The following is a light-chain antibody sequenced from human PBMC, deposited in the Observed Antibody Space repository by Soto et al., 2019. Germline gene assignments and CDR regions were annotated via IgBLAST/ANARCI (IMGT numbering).Light chain of an antibody. CDR3: SSYAGTNAVL. J-gene: IGLJ1*01. Sequence: QSALTQPASVSGSPGQSITISCTGTSSDFGTYNVVSWYQQRPGEAPKLMIYQVTKRPSGVSNRFSGSKSGNTASLTISGLQAEDEAHYYCSSYAGTNAVLFGPGTKVTVL. V-gene: IGLV2-23*02. CDR2: QVT. CDR1: SSDFGTYNV.